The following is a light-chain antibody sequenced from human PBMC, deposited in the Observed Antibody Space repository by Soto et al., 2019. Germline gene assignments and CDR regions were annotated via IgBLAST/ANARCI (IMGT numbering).Light chain of an antibody. CDR3: QQRSNWPRT. Sequence: EIVLTQSPATLSLSPGERATLSCRASQSVSSYLAWYHQKPGQAPRLLIYDSSNRAAGIPARFSGSGSGTDFTLTISSLEPEDFVVYYCQQRSNWPRTFGQGTKVEIK. J-gene: IGKJ1*01. CDR1: QSVSSY. CDR2: DSS. V-gene: IGKV3-11*01.